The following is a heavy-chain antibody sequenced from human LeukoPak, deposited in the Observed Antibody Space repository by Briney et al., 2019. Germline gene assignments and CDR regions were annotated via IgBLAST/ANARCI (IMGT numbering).Heavy chain of an antibody. CDR1: GGPIGAYY. V-gene: IGHV4-4*07. J-gene: IGHJ5*02. D-gene: IGHD3-3*01. Sequence: PSETLSFTCSVSGGPIGAYYWSWIRQPAGKGLEWIGRMFSSGISTYNPSLRSRVTMSVDTSKNQISLNLRSVTAADTAVYYCARDSYYDFWSGYVNWFDPWGQGTLVIVSP. CDR2: MFSSGIS. CDR3: ARDSYYDFWSGYVNWFDP.